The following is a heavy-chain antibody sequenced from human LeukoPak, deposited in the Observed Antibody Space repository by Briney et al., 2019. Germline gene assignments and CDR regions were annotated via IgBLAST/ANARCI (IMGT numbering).Heavy chain of an antibody. CDR1: GYTFTSYA. CDR2: INAGNGNT. D-gene: IGHD6-19*01. V-gene: IGHV1-3*01. Sequence: ASVKVSCKASGYTFTSYAMHWVRQAPGQRLEWMGWINAGNGNTKYSQKFQGRVTITRDTSASTAYMELSSLRSEGTAVYYCARDPGYSSGWSYVDYWGQGTLVTVSS. J-gene: IGHJ4*02. CDR3: ARDPGYSSGWSYVDY.